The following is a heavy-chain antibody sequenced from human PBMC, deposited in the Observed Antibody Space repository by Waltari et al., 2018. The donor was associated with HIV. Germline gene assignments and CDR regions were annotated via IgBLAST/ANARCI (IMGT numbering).Heavy chain of an antibody. Sequence: QVQLQESGPGLVKPSATLSLTCAVSGYSISSGYYWGWIRQPPGKGLEWIGSIYHSGSTYYNPSLKSRVTISVDTSKNQFSLKLSSVTAADTAVYYCARGHSTVTTSAGVFDYWGQGTLVTVSS. CDR2: IYHSGST. CDR1: GYSISSGYY. CDR3: ARGHSTVTTSAGVFDY. D-gene: IGHD4-17*01. J-gene: IGHJ4*02. V-gene: IGHV4-38-2*01.